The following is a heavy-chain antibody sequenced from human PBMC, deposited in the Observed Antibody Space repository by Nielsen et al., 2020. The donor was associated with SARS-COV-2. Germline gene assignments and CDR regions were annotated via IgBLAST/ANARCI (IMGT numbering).Heavy chain of an antibody. V-gene: IGHV4-59*06. D-gene: IGHD3-3*01. CDR1: GFTFSSYS. J-gene: IGHJ6*02. CDR2: IYHSGST. Sequence: ESLKISCAASGFTFSSYSMNWVRQAPGKGLEWIGYIYHSGSTYYNPSLKSRVTISVDTSKNQFSLKLSSVTAADTAVYYCARGVTIFGVVGYGMDVWGQGTTVTVSS. CDR3: ARGVTIFGVVGYGMDV.